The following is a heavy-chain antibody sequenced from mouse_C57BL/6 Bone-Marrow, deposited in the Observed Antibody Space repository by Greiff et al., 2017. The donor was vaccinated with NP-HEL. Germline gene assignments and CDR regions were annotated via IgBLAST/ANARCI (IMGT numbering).Heavy chain of an antibody. D-gene: IGHD2-5*01. Sequence: DVMLVESGGDLVKPGGSLKLSCAASGFTFSSYGMSWVPQTPDKRLEWVATISSGGSYTYYPDSVKGRFTISRDNAKNTLYLQMSSLKSEDTAMYYCARHYYSNYFDYWGQGTTLTVSS. V-gene: IGHV5-6*02. J-gene: IGHJ2*01. CDR1: GFTFSSYG. CDR2: ISSGGSYT. CDR3: ARHYYSNYFDY.